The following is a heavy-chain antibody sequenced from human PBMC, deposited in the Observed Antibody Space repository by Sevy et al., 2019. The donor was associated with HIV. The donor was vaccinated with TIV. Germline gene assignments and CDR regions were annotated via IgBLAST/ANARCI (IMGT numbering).Heavy chain of an antibody. D-gene: IGHD1-26*01. CDR3: AKDRGGNYYADH. V-gene: IGHV3-33*06. Sequence: GGSLRLSCVASGFPFSSFTMHWVRQAPGKGLEWVAVVWFDGSKEYYVDSVKGRFTISRDNSKNTLYLQMDSLRVVDTAIYYCAKDRGGNYYADHWGQGTLVTVSS. CDR2: VWFDGSKE. CDR1: GFPFSSFT. J-gene: IGHJ4*02.